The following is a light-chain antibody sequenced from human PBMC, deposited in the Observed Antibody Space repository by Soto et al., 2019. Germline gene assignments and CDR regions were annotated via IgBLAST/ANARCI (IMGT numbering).Light chain of an antibody. V-gene: IGKV3D-20*01. J-gene: IGKJ1*01. Sequence: EIVLTQSPATLSLSPGERATLSCGASQSVSSSYLAWYQQKPGPAPRLLIYDASSRATGIPDRFSGSGSGTDFTLTISRLEPEDFAVYYCQQYGSSPSFGQGTKVDIK. CDR1: QSVSSSY. CDR2: DAS. CDR3: QQYGSSPS.